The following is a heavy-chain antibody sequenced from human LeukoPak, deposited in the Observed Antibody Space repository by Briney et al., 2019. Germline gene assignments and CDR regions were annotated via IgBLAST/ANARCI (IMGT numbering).Heavy chain of an antibody. CDR1: GFTVSSNY. V-gene: IGHV3-74*01. J-gene: IGHJ4*02. CDR3: ARGGLYALS. D-gene: IGHD2-8*01. CDR2: INSDGSST. Sequence: GGSLRLSCAASGFTVSSNYMSWVRQAPGKGLVWVSRINSDGSSTSYADSVKGRFTISRDNAKNTLYLQVNSLRAEDTAVYYCARGGLYALSWGQGTLVTVSS.